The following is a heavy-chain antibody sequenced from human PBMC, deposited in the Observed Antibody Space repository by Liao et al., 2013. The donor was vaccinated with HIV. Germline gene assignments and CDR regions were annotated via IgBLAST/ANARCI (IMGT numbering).Heavy chain of an antibody. D-gene: IGHD2-21*02. J-gene: IGHJ5*02. CDR3: ATQRRTSSDWPIGLT. CDR2: IFAGGTV. CDR1: VPIRSHS. V-gene: IGHV4-4*07. Sequence: QVQLQESGPRLVKPSETLSLTCSVSVPIRSHSWTWIRQPAGQGLEWIGHIFAGGTVNYNPALNGRVTISLDTSKNQFSLKLTSVTAADTAIYYCATQRRTSSDWPIGLTWGQGLLVAVSP.